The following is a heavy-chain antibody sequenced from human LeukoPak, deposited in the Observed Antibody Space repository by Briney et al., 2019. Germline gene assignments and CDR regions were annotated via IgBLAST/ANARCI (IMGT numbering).Heavy chain of an antibody. Sequence: PGGSLRLSCSASGFTFSSYAMNWVRQAPGKGLEYVSAITGNGGSTYYADSVKGRFTISRDNSKNTLYLQMSSLRAEDTAVYYCVKGRCSGSSCYGGDYRGQGTLVTVSS. D-gene: IGHD2-2*01. CDR2: ITGNGGST. CDR1: GFTFSSYA. CDR3: VKGRCSGSSCYGGDY. J-gene: IGHJ4*02. V-gene: IGHV3-64D*06.